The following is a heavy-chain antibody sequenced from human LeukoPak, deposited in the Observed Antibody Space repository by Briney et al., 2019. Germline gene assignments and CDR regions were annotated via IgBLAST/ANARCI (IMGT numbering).Heavy chain of an antibody. CDR1: GFTFSSYW. CDR3: ARVRSCSGGSCYIYYYYYYMDV. J-gene: IGHJ6*03. V-gene: IGHV3-23*01. D-gene: IGHD2-15*01. CDR2: ISGSGGST. Sequence: GGSLRLSCAASGFTFSSYWMSWVRQAPGKGLEWVSAISGSGGSTYYADSVKGRFTISRDNSKNTLYLQMNSLRAEDTAVYYCARVRSCSGGSCYIYYYYYYMDVWGKGTTVTISS.